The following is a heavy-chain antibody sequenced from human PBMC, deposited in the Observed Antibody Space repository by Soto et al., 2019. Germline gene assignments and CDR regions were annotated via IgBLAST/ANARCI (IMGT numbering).Heavy chain of an antibody. J-gene: IGHJ4*02. V-gene: IGHV4-38-2*02. CDR1: GYSLSSGYY. D-gene: IGHD4-4*01. CDR2: IYHSGST. Sequence: SETLSLTCAVSGYSLSSGYYWGWLRQPPGKGLEWIGSIYHSGSTYYNPSLKSRVTISVDTSKNQFSLKLSSVTAADTAVYYCAREATVTTFDYWGQGTLVTVSS. CDR3: AREATVTTFDY.